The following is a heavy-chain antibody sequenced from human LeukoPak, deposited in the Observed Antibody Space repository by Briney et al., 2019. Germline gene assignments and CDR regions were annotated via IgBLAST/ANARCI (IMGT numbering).Heavy chain of an antibody. CDR3: AKDRRNDFDY. Sequence: GGSLRLSCAASGFTFSSYAMSWVRQAPGKGLEWVSGISRNSGSIGYADSVKGRFTISRDNAKNSLYLQMNSLRAEDTALYYCAKDRRNDFDYWGQGTLVTVSS. CDR1: GFTFSSYA. D-gene: IGHD1-14*01. J-gene: IGHJ4*02. V-gene: IGHV3-9*01. CDR2: ISRNSGSI.